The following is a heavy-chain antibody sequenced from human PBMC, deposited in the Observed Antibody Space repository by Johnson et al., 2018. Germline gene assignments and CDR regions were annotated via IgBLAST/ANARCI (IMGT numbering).Heavy chain of an antibody. J-gene: IGHJ1*01. D-gene: IGHD3-22*01. CDR3: VRAYSDSGTYFRTEYFQH. Sequence: VQLVESGGGLVQPGGSLRLSCAASGFTVSSNYMSWVRQAPGKGLEWVSVIYSGGSTYYADSVKGRFTISRDNSKNTLYLQMNSLRAEDTAVYYCVRAYSDSGTYFRTEYFQHWGQGTLVTVSS. CDR2: IYSGGST. CDR1: GFTVSSNY. V-gene: IGHV3-66*01.